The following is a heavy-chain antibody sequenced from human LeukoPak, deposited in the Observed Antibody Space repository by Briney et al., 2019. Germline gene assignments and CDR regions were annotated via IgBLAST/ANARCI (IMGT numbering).Heavy chain of an antibody. CDR2: IDYSGRT. CDR1: GDSSSSTIYY. J-gene: IGHJ4*02. CDR3: ARDSYNYGSGSLDY. V-gene: IGHV4-39*07. D-gene: IGHD5-18*01. Sequence: SETLSLTCTVSGDSSSSTIYYWGWIRQPPGKGLEWIGSIDYSGRTYYNPSLKSRATISLDTSNNQFSLKLTSVTAADTAVYYCARDSYNYGSGSLDYWGQGILVIVSS.